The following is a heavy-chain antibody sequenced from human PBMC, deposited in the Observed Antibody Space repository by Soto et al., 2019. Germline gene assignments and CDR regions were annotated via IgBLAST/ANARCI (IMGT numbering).Heavy chain of an antibody. V-gene: IGHV4-34*02. Sequence: QVQLQQWGTGLLKPSETLSVTCALYGGSFIEYYWNWVRQTPGKGLEWIGEVNQSGTSNYNPSLKTRVTMSVDASNKQSSLRLTSVTAAYTGIYYCARARGRAESAPSGMDLWGQGTTVIVSS. CDR3: ARARGRAESAPSGMDL. J-gene: IGHJ6*02. CDR1: GGSFIEYY. D-gene: IGHD5-12*01. CDR2: VNQSGTS.